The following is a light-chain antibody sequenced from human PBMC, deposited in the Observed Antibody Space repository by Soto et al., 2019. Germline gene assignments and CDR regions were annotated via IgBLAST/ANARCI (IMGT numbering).Light chain of an antibody. Sequence: QSALTQPPSASGSPGQSVTISCTGTSSDVGGYNYVSWYQQNPGKAPKFMIYEVSKRPSGVPDRFSGSKSGNTASLTVSGLQAEDEADYNCCSYAGSSFVVFGGGTNVTVL. V-gene: IGLV2-8*01. CDR1: SSDVGGYNY. CDR2: EVS. CDR3: CSYAGSSFVV. J-gene: IGLJ2*01.